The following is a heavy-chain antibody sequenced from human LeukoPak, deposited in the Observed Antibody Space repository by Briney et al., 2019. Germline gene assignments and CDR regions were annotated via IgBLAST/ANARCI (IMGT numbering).Heavy chain of an antibody. V-gene: IGHV3-30*04. D-gene: IGHD3-10*01. CDR1: GLTFTSYA. J-gene: IGHJ4*02. CDR3: ARPGESGSFVY. CDR2: ISYDVSNK. Sequence: GPSLTPLRAAAGLTFTSYATHWVRHAPGRGLAWVAFISYDVSNKYYADSVKGRFTISRDNSKNTLYLQMNSLRAEDTAVYYCARPGESGSFVYWGQGTLVTVSS.